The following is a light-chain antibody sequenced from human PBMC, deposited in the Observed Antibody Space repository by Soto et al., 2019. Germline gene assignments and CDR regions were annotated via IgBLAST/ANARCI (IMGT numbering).Light chain of an antibody. V-gene: IGLV2-14*01. CDR1: SSDVGGYNY. J-gene: IGLJ3*02. CDR3: SSYTTSGTPV. CDR2: EVS. Sequence: QSALTQPASVSGSPGQSITISCTGTSSDVGGYNYVSWYQQNPDTAHKVMIYEVSNRPSGVSNRFSGSKSGNTASLTISGLQAEDGADYYCSSYTTSGTPVFGGGTKLTVL.